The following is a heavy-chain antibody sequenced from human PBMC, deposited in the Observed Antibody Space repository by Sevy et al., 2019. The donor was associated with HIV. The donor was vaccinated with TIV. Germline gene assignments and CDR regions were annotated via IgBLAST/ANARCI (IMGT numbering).Heavy chain of an antibody. CDR1: GGSLFSNY. D-gene: IGHD1-26*01. Sequence: SETLSLTCTVSGGSLFSNYWGWIRQPPGRGLEWIAKIYYNGNTNYNPSPKSRVTISLDTSKDQFSRWLNSVTAADTATYYCAGGNAWGRGYSWGQGTLVTVSS. V-gene: IGHV4-59*08. CDR3: AGGNAWGRGYS. J-gene: IGHJ4*02. CDR2: IYYNGNT.